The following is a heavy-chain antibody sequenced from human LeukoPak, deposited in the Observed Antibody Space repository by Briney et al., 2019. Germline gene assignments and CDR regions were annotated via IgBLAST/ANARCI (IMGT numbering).Heavy chain of an antibody. CDR3: ARVVYDGSGGGDVGDY. J-gene: IGHJ4*02. Sequence: ASVKVSCKASGYTFTGYYMHWVRQAPGQGLEWMGWINPNSGGTNYAQKFQGRVTMTRDTSISTAYMELSRLRSDDTAVYYCARVVYDGSGGGDVGDYWGQGTLVTVSS. D-gene: IGHD3-22*01. CDR2: INPNSGGT. CDR1: GYTFTGYY. V-gene: IGHV1-2*02.